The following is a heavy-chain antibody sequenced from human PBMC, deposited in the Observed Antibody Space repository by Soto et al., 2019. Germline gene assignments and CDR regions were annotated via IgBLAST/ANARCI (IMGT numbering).Heavy chain of an antibody. Sequence: ASVKVSCKASGYTFTNYGFTWVRQAPGQGLEWMGWISAYNGNTNYAQKLQGRVTMTTDTSTSTAYMELRSLRSDDTAVYYCARSTVTTSLWLVYWGQGTLVTVSS. V-gene: IGHV1-18*01. J-gene: IGHJ4*02. CDR2: ISAYNGNT. CDR1: GYTFTNYG. D-gene: IGHD4-17*01. CDR3: ARSTVTTSLWLVY.